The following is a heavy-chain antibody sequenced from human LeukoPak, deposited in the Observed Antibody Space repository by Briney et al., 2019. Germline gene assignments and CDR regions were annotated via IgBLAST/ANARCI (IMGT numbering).Heavy chain of an antibody. CDR2: IHHSGST. V-gene: IGHV4-38-2*02. Sequence: TSETLSLTCTVPGYSISSGYYWGWIRQPPGKGLEWIGSIHHSGSTYYNPSLKSRVTISVDTSKNQFSLKLSSVTAADTAVYYCARGGYSSGYYYFDYWGQGTLVTVSS. J-gene: IGHJ4*02. CDR1: GYSISSGYY. D-gene: IGHD6-19*01. CDR3: ARGGYSSGYYYFDY.